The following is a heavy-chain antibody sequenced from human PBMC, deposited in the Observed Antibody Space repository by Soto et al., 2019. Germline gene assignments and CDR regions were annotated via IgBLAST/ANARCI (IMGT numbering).Heavy chain of an antibody. CDR2: ISSDGDTI. Sequence: EVQLIESGGGWVQPGTSLRVSCVASGFTFHEYAIHWVRHAPGKGLGWVSGISSDGDTIAYADSVQGGFTVFRDNAKKSLYLQMNSLRAEDTALYYCTKGGYDLIYDFGMDVWGHGTTVTVSS. CDR1: GFTFHEYA. V-gene: IGHV3-9*01. J-gene: IGHJ6*02. CDR3: TKGGYDLIYDFGMDV. D-gene: IGHD5-12*01.